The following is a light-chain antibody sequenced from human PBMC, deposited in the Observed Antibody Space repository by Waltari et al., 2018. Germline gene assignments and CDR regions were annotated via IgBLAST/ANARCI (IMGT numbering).Light chain of an antibody. Sequence: QSALTQPAPVSGSPGQSITISCTGTSRDAGGYNYVSWYQQHPGKAPKLMIYGVSNRPSGVSNRFSGSKSGNTASLTISGLQAEDEADYYCSSYTSSSLGVFGTGTKVTV. V-gene: IGLV2-14*01. CDR2: GVS. CDR1: SRDAGGYNY. J-gene: IGLJ1*01. CDR3: SSYTSSSLGV.